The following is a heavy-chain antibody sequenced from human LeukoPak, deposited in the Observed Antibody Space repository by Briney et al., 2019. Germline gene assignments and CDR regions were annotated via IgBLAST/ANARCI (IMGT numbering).Heavy chain of an antibody. CDR1: GFTFSSYW. V-gene: IGHV3-74*01. D-gene: IGHD3-10*01. CDR2: INNDGSST. J-gene: IGHJ6*03. CDR3: ARVGLLWFGEYGGGPRYMDV. Sequence: PGGSLRLSCAASGFTFSSYWVHWVRQAPGKGLVWVSRINNDGSSTSYADSVKGRFTISRDNAKNTLYLQMNSLRAEDTAVYYCARVGLLWFGEYGGGPRYMDVWGKGTTVTISS.